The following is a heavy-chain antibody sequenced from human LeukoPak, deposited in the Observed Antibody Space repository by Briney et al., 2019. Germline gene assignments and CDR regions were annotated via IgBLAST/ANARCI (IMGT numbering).Heavy chain of an antibody. V-gene: IGHV7-4-1*02. Sequence: ASVKVSCKASGYTFTSYAMNWVRQAPGQGLEWMGWINTNTGNPTYAQGFTGRFVFSLDTSVSTAYLQISSLKAEDTAVYYCARDDSCFDRGSCYSGFDYWGQGTLVTVSS. CDR3: ARDDSCFDRGSCYSGFDY. CDR2: INTNTGNP. D-gene: IGHD2-15*01. CDR1: GYTFTSYA. J-gene: IGHJ4*02.